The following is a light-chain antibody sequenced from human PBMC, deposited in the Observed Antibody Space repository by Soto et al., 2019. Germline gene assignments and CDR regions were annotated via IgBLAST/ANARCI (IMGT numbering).Light chain of an antibody. V-gene: IGLV2-14*01. CDR1: SSDVGGYNY. J-gene: IGLJ1*01. CDR2: EVN. CDR3: SSYTTTKNCV. Sequence: QSALTQPASVSGSPGQSITISCTGTSSDVGGYNYVSWYQRQAGKAPKLLIYEVNYRPSGVSDRFSGSKYGTTASLTISGLQAEDEADYYCSSYTTTKNCVFGTGTKVTVL.